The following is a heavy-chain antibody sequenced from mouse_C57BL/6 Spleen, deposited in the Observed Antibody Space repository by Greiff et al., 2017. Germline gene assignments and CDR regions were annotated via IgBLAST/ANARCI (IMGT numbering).Heavy chain of an antibody. CDR1: GYAFSSYW. CDR2: IYPGDGDT. Sequence: VQRVESGAELVKPGASVKISCKASGYAFSSYWMNWVKQRPGKGLEWIGQIYPGDGDTNYNGKFKGKATLTADKSSSTAYMQLSSLTSEDSAVYFCARSRYYGSSYIDYWGQGTTLTVSS. V-gene: IGHV1-80*01. J-gene: IGHJ2*01. D-gene: IGHD1-1*01. CDR3: ARSRYYGSSYIDY.